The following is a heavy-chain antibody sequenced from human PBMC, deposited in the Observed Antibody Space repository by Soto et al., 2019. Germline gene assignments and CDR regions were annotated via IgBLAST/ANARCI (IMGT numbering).Heavy chain of an antibody. CDR3: ARDRSSGCFDP. J-gene: IGHJ5*02. CDR1: GFTFSSYG. V-gene: IGHV3-33*01. CDR2: IWYDGSNK. Sequence: GGSLRLSCAASGFTFSSYGMHWVRQAPGKGLEWVAVIWYDGSNKYYADSVKGRFTISRDNSKNTLYLQMNSLRAEDTAVYYCARDRSSGCFDPWGQGTLVTVSS. D-gene: IGHD6-19*01.